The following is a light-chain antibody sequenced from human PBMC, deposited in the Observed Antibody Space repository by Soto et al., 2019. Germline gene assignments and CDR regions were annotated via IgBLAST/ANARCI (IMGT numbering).Light chain of an antibody. V-gene: IGKV1D-13*01. J-gene: IGKJ4*01. CDR3: QQYDNYPLT. CDR2: DAS. CDR1: QGIRND. Sequence: AIQMTQSPSSLSASVGDRVTITCRASQGIRNDLGWYQQKPGKAPKLLIYDASSLERGVPSRFSGSASGTEFTLTISSLQPDDFATYYCQQYDNYPLTFGGGTKVDI.